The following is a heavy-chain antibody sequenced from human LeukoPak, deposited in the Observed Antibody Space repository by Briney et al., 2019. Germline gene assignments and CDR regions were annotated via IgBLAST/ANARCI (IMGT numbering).Heavy chain of an antibody. Sequence: QPGGSLRLSCAASGFPFSNNAMSWVRQAPGKGLEWVSALSGSGSSTYYADSVKGRFTISRDNSKNTLYLQMNSLRAEDTAVYYCAKEYSYYYDSSGYYTGDYFDYWGQGTLVTVSS. V-gene: IGHV3-23*01. D-gene: IGHD3-22*01. J-gene: IGHJ4*02. CDR3: AKEYSYYYDSSGYYTGDYFDY. CDR1: GFPFSNNA. CDR2: LSGSGSST.